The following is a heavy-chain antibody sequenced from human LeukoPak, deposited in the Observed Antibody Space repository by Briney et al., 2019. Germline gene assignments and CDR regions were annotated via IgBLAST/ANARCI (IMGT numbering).Heavy chain of an antibody. J-gene: IGHJ6*03. CDR3: ARVYGSGIGRYMDV. CDR2: IYYSGST. D-gene: IGHD3-10*01. Sequence: SETLSLTCTVSGGSISSSSYYWGWIRQPPGKGLEWIGSIYYSGSTYYNPSLKSRVTISVDTSKNQFSLKLSSVTAADTAVYYCARVYGSGIGRYMDVWGKGTTVTVSS. CDR1: GGSISSSSYY. V-gene: IGHV4-39*07.